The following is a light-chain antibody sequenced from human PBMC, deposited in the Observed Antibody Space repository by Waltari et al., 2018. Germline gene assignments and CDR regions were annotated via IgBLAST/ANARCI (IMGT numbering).Light chain of an antibody. CDR2: DVS. CDR1: GRDIGTHEY. Sequence: SALTQPASVSGSPGQSITISCTGVGRDIGTHEYFSWYQQHPGRAPKLIIYDVSHRPSGVSNRFSGSKSGSSASLTISGLQAEDEADYYCCSYTSSTSVTFGGGTKVTVL. J-gene: IGLJ2*01. V-gene: IGLV2-14*03. CDR3: CSYTSSTSVT.